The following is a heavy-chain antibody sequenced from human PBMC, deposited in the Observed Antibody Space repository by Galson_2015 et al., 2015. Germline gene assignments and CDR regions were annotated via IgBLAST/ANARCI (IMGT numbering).Heavy chain of an antibody. CDR1: AFTFNDYY. Sequence: SLRLSCAASAFTFNDYYISWIRQAPGKGLEWVSYISTSGSTIYYADSVKGRFTISRDNAKNSLYLQMNSLRAEDTAVYYCARFATGYFYYMDVWGKGTTVIVSS. J-gene: IGHJ6*03. CDR2: ISTSGSTI. CDR3: ARFATGYFYYMDV. D-gene: IGHD4-17*01. V-gene: IGHV3-11*01.